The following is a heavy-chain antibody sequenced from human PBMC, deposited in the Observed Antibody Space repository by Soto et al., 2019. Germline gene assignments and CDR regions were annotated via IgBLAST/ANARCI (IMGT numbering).Heavy chain of an antibody. CDR3: RTQWLD. V-gene: IGHV3-15*01. CDR2: IKKKTDGGTA. CDR1: GFSFSNAW. D-gene: IGHD6-19*01. J-gene: IGHJ4*02. Sequence: GGSLRLSCAASGFSFSNAWMSWVRQAPGNGLEWLGHIKKKTDGGTADYAAPVKGRFTISRDDSKNTLYLQMNSLRTEDTAVYYCRTQWLDWGQGTLVTVSS.